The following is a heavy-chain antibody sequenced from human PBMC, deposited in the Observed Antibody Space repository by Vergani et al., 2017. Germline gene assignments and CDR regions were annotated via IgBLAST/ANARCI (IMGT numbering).Heavy chain of an antibody. D-gene: IGHD2-15*01. J-gene: IGHJ4*02. CDR1: GYLVISTDYH. CDR3: ASKRGACRAAYCHSYDF. V-gene: IGHV4-39*01. CDR2: MDYSGST. Sequence: QVQLQESGPGLVKPSETLSLTCTVSGYLVISTDYHWGWIRQPPGKGLEWIGSMDYSGSTSYNPSLESRISISFETPKNQFSLRLTSVTAADTAVYYCASKRGACRAAYCHSYDFWGPGTLVGVSS.